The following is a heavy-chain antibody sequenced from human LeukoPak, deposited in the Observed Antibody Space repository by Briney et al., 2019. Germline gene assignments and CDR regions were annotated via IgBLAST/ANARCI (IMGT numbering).Heavy chain of an antibody. J-gene: IGHJ3*02. CDR3: ARAPYGDYDSAFDI. V-gene: IGHV4-34*01. CDR1: GGSFSGYY. CDR2: INPSGST. D-gene: IGHD4-17*01. Sequence: SETLSLTCAVYGGSFSGYYWSWVRQAPGKGLEWIGEINPSGSTNYNPSLKSRVTISVDTSKNQFSLKLSSVTAADTAVYYCARAPYGDYDSAFDIWGQGTMVTVSS.